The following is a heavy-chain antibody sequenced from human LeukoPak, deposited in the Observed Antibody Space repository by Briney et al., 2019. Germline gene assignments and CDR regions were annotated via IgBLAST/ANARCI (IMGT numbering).Heavy chain of an antibody. CDR1: GFTFSTYW. J-gene: IGHJ4*02. CDR3: ARDHFDFWSGYHYFDY. CDR2: IKQDGSEK. D-gene: IGHD3-3*01. V-gene: IGHV3-7*01. Sequence: SGGSLRLSCAASGFTFSTYWMSWVRQAPGKGLERVANIKQDGSEKYYVDSVKGRFTISRDNAKNSLYLQMNSLRAEDTAVYYCARDHFDFWSGYHYFDYWGQGTLVTVSS.